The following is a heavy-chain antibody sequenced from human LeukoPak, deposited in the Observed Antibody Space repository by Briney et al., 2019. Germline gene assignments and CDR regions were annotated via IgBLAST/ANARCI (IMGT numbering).Heavy chain of an antibody. CDR3: AKDKNALCSITCRSEFDY. Sequence: GGSLRLSCAAAGFTFSNYGMHWVRQAPGKGLEWVAFIRFDGSNKYYAASVKGRFTISRDSSTNTLYLQMNSLRAEDTAVYSCAKDKNALCSITCRSEFDYWGQGTLVTVSS. CDR1: GFTFSNYG. D-gene: IGHD2-2*01. J-gene: IGHJ4*02. V-gene: IGHV3-30*02. CDR2: IRFDGSNK.